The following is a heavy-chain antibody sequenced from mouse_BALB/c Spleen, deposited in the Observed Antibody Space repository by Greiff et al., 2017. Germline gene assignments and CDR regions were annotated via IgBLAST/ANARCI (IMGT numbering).Heavy chain of an antibody. V-gene: IGHV1S29*02. CDR3: ASLTLYAMDY. J-gene: IGHJ4*01. CDR1: GYTFTDYN. CDR2: IYPYNGGT. D-gene: IGHD1-1*01. Sequence: VQLKQSGPELVKPGASVKISCKASGYTFTDYNMHWVKQSHGKSLEWIGYIYPYNGGTGYNQKFKSKATLTVDNSSSTAYMELRSLTSEDSAVYYCASLTLYAMDYWGQGTSVTVSS.